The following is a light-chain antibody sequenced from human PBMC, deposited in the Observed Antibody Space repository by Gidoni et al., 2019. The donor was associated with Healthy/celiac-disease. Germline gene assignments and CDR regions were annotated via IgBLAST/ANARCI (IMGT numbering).Light chain of an antibody. J-gene: IGKJ5*01. V-gene: IGKV3-11*01. CDR2: DAS. CDR1: QSVSSY. CDR3: QQRDNWPLT. Sequence: EHVVKQSPATPSLSPGERTTLTCLASQSVSSYLAWYQQKPGQAPRLLIYDASNRANGIPSRFSGSGSWSDFTLSISSLEPEDFAVYYCQQRDNWPLTFGQGTRLEIK.